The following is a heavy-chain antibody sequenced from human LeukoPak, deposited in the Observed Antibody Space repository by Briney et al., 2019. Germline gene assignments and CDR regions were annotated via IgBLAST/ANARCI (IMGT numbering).Heavy chain of an antibody. J-gene: IGHJ3*02. Sequence: SGGSLRLFCAASGFTFSTYGMHWVRQAPGKGLEWVALIWYDGSHKYYADSVKGRFTISRDDSKNTLYLQMNSLRAEDTAVYYCARVKTSGWLDAFDIWGQGTMVTVSS. CDR1: GFTFSTYG. CDR3: ARVKTSGWLDAFDI. D-gene: IGHD6-19*01. CDR2: IWYDGSHK. V-gene: IGHV3-33*01.